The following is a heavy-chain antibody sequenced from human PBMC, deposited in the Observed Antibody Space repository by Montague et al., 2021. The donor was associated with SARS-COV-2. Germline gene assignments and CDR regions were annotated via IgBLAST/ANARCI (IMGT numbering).Heavy chain of an antibody. CDR2: VSASGST. J-gene: IGHJ4*02. CDR1: GDSISYFY. CDR3: ARDVVAAPGTFDY. V-gene: IGHV4-4*07. D-gene: IGHD6-13*01. Sequence: SETLSLTCTVSGDSISYFYWRWIRQPAGKGLEWIGRVSASGSTNYNPSLNSRVTMSVDTSKKQFSLRLSPVTAADTAVYYCARDVVAAPGTFDYWGKGTLVTVSS.